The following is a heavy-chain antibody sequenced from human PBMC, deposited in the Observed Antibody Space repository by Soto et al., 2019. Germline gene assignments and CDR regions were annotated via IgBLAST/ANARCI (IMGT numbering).Heavy chain of an antibody. CDR3: ARYRREAVAGYTLDN. Sequence: PSETLSLTCTVSGGSISSNYWTWIRQPPGKGLEWIGYVYNSGSTNYNPSLKSRVTISEDTAKSQFSLKVNSMTAADTAVYYCARYRREAVAGYTLDNWGQGILVTVSS. J-gene: IGHJ4*02. V-gene: IGHV4-59*01. CDR2: VYNSGST. D-gene: IGHD6-13*01. CDR1: GGSISSNY.